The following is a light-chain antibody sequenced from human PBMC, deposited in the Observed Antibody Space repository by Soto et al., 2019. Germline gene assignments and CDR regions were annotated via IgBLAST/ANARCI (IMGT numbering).Light chain of an antibody. V-gene: IGKV3-11*01. J-gene: IGKJ4*01. CDR3: QQHAHWPLT. CDR1: QSVGNN. Sequence: EIVLTQSPATLSLSPGERATLSCRASQSVGNNFAWYQQKPGQAPGLLIYEASTRATGIPARFSGSGSGTDFTLTISSLEPEDFAVYYCQQHAHWPLTFGGGTKVEIK. CDR2: EAS.